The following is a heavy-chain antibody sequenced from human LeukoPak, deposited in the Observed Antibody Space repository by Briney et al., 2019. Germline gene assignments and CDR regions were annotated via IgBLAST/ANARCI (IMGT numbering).Heavy chain of an antibody. CDR3: ARFPRGATMYYYYYMDV. Sequence: SETLSLTCAVYGGSFSGYYWSWIRQPPGKGLEWFGGINHSGSTNYNPSLKSRVTISVDTSKNQFSLKLSSVTAADTAVYYCARFPRGATMYYYYYMDVWGKGTTVTVSS. CDR2: INHSGST. D-gene: IGHD1-26*01. J-gene: IGHJ6*03. V-gene: IGHV4-34*01. CDR1: GGSFSGYY.